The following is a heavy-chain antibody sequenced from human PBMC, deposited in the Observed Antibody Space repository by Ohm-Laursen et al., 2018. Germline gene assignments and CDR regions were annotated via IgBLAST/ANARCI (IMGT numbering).Heavy chain of an antibody. Sequence: SLRLSCAASGFTFSSYAMSWVRQAPGKGLEWVPAISGSGGSTYYADSVKGRFTISRDNSKNTLYLQMNSLRAEDTAVYYCARVGYYGMDVWGQGTTVTVSS. CDR1: GFTFSSYA. CDR3: ARVGYYGMDV. V-gene: IGHV3-23*01. CDR2: ISGSGGST. J-gene: IGHJ6*02.